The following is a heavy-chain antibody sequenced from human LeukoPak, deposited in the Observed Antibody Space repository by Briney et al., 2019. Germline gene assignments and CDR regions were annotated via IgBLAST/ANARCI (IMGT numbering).Heavy chain of an antibody. CDR2: ISGSGGST. V-gene: IGHV3-23*01. CDR3: AKDGAEVVEARYYFDY. J-gene: IGHJ4*02. CDR1: GFTFSSYA. D-gene: IGHD1-26*01. Sequence: GGSLRLSCAASGFTFSSYAMSWVRQAPGKGLEWVSAISGSGGSTYYADSVKGRFTISRDNSKNTLYLQMNSLRAEDTAVYYCAKDGAEVVEARYYFDYWGQGTLVTVSS.